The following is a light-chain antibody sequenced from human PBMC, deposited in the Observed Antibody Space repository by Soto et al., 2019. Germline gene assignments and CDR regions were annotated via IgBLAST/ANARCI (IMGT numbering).Light chain of an antibody. CDR3: SSFAGNNNLV. V-gene: IGLV2-8*01. CDR2: EVS. J-gene: IGLJ2*01. CDR1: SSDVGGYNY. Sequence: HSALTQPPSASGSPGQSVTISCTGTSSDVGGYNYVSWYQQHPGKAPKLMISEVSKRPSGVPDRFSGSKSGNTASLTVSGLPAEDEADYYCSSFAGNNNLVFGGGTKLTVL.